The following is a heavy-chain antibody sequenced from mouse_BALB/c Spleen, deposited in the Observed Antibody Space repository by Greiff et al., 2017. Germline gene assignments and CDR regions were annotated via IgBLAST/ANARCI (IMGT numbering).Heavy chain of an antibody. V-gene: IGHV1-77*01. J-gene: IGHJ3*01. CDR2: IYPGSGST. CDR1: GYTFTDYV. CDR3: ARLGRAWFAY. Sequence: VKLMESGPELVKPGASVKMSCKASGYTFTDYVISWVKQRTGQGLEWIGEIYPGSGSTYYNEKFKGKATLTADKSSNTAYMQLSSLTSEDSAVYFCARLGRAWFAYWGQGTLVTVSA. D-gene: IGHD4-1*01.